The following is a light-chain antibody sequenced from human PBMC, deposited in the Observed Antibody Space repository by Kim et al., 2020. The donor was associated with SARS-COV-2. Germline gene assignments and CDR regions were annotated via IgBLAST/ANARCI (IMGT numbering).Light chain of an antibody. CDR1: SSDIGGYNY. CDR2: DVS. V-gene: IGLV2-14*03. Sequence: GQSITISCTGSSSDIGGYNYVSWYQQRPGKAPKLMIYDVSNRPSGVSNRFSGSKSGNTASLTISGLQAEDEADYFCSSYTSSSTYVFGTGTKVTVL. J-gene: IGLJ1*01. CDR3: SSYTSSSTYV.